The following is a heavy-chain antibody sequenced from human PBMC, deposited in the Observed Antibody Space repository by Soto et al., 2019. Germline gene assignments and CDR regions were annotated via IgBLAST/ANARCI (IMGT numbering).Heavy chain of an antibody. CDR2: ISWNSGSI. V-gene: IGHV3-9*01. Sequence: GGSLRLSYAASGFTFDDYAMHWVRQAPGKGLEWVSGISWNSGSIGYADSVKGRFTISRDNAKNSLYLQMNSLRAEDTALYYCAKDLRCSGGSCYGGFDYWGQGTLVTVSS. J-gene: IGHJ4*02. CDR1: GFTFDDYA. D-gene: IGHD2-15*01. CDR3: AKDLRCSGGSCYGGFDY.